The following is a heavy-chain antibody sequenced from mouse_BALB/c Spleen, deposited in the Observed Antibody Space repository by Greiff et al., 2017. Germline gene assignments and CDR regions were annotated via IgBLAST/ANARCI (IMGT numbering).Heavy chain of an antibody. CDR3: ARKRMWGSREYWYFDV. Sequence: QVQLKQSGAELMKPGASVKISCKATGYTFSSYWIEWVKQRPGHGLEWIGEILPGSGSTNYNEKFKGKATFTADTSSNTAYMQLSSLTSEDSAVYYCARKRMWGSREYWYFDVWGAGTTVTVSS. D-gene: IGHD1-1*01. CDR1: GYTFSSYW. J-gene: IGHJ1*01. V-gene: IGHV1-9*01. CDR2: ILPGSGST.